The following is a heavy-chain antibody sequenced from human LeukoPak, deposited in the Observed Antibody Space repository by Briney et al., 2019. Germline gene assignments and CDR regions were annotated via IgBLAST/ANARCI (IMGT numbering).Heavy chain of an antibody. CDR1: GYRFTSYW. D-gene: IGHD4-17*01. CDR3: ARQGRDYGDYDWFDP. Sequence: GESLQISCKGYGYRFTSYWIGWVRQMPGKGLEWMGIIYPGDSDSRYSPSFQGQVTISADKSISTAYLQWSSLKASDTAMYYCARQGRDYGDYDWFDPWGQGTLVTVSS. CDR2: IYPGDSDS. V-gene: IGHV5-51*01. J-gene: IGHJ5*02.